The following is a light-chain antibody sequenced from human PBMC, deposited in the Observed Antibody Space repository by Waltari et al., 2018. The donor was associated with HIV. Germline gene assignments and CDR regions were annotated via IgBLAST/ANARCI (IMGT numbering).Light chain of an antibody. CDR3: ATWDDALSGPV. V-gene: IGLV1-44*01. Sequence: QSVLTQPPPPSGTPGPRVIIPCSGTRSNIGSNTVNWYQQFSGAAPTLLIYSNNQRPSAVPDRFSGSKSGSAASLAISGLKSEDEADYHCATWDDALSGPVFGAGTKLTV. CDR2: SNN. CDR1: RSNIGSNT. J-gene: IGLJ3*02.